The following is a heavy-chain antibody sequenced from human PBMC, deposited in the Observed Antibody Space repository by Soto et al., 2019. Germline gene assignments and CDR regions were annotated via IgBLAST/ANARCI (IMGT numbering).Heavy chain of an antibody. V-gene: IGHV4-59*02. D-gene: IGHD6-19*01. Sequence: SETLSLTCTVSGFSVSSTYWGWVRQSPGKGLEWIGCVYNSGSTIYSPSLRSRITISVDPSKNQFSLRLRSVTAADTAVYYCARVPYSSASFDYWGQGNLVTVSS. CDR1: GFSVSSTY. CDR2: VYNSGST. CDR3: ARVPYSSASFDY. J-gene: IGHJ4*02.